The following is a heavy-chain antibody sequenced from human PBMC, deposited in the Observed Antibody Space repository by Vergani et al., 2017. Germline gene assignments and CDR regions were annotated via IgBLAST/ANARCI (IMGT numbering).Heavy chain of an antibody. CDR1: GVTFSSYA. D-gene: IGHD3-22*01. Sequence: QVQLVQSGAEVKKPGSSVKVSCKASGVTFSSYAISWVRQAPGQGLEWMGGIIPIFGTANYAQKFQGRGTITADESTSTAYMVLSSLRAEDTVVYYCAGEYYNDSIGYFYWGQGTLVTVSS. J-gene: IGHJ4*02. CDR3: AGEYYNDSIGYFY. V-gene: IGHV1-69*01. CDR2: IIPIFGTA.